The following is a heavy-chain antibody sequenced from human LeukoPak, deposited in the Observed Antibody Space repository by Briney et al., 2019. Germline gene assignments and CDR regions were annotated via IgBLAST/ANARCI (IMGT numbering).Heavy chain of an antibody. CDR3: TRVGYIDEGIDY. CDR2: ISGSGGST. J-gene: IGHJ4*02. CDR1: GFTFSSYA. V-gene: IGHV3-23*01. D-gene: IGHD5-24*01. Sequence: PGGSLRLSCAASGFTFSSYAMSWVRQAPGKGLEWVSAISGSGGSTYYADSVKGRFTISRDNYKNTLYLQKNSLRAEDTAIYYCTRVGYIDEGIDYWGQGTLVTVSS.